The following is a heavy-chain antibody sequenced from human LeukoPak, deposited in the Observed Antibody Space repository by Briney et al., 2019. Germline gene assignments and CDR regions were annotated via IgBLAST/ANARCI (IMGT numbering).Heavy chain of an antibody. Sequence: SETLSLTCAVYGGSFSGYYWSWIRQPPGKGLEWIGEINHSGSTNYNPSLKSRVTISVDTSKNQFPLKLSSVTAADTAVYYCARGVSPKGMGGRRFDYWGQGTLVTVSS. CDR3: ARGVSPKGMGGRRFDY. V-gene: IGHV4-34*01. J-gene: IGHJ4*02. CDR1: GGSFSGYY. D-gene: IGHD1-26*01. CDR2: INHSGST.